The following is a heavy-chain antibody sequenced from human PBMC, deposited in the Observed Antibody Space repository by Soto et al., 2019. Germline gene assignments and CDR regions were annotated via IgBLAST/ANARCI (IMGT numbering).Heavy chain of an antibody. CDR3: ARGGGNYYDSSGDAFDI. CDR1: GYTFTSYY. Sequence: ASVKVSCKASGYTFTSYYMHWVRQAPGQGLEWMGIINPSGGSTSYAQKFQGRVTMTRDTSTSTVYMELSSLRSEDTAVYYCARGGGNYYDSSGDAFDIWGQGTMVTVSS. J-gene: IGHJ3*02. D-gene: IGHD3-22*01. V-gene: IGHV1-46*01. CDR2: INPSGGST.